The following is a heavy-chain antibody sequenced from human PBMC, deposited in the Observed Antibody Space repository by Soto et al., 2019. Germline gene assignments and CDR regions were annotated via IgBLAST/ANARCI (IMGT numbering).Heavy chain of an antibody. CDR1: GFTFSSYA. J-gene: IGHJ6*02. CDR2: ISYDGSNK. D-gene: IGHD2-15*01. Sequence: PGGSLRLSCAASGFTFSSYAMHWVRQAPGKGLEWVAVISYDGSNKYYADSVKGRFTISRDNSKNTLYLQMNSLRAEDTAVYYCARDLDYSHRYYYYGMDVWSQGTTVTVSS. CDR3: ARDLDYSHRYYYYGMDV. V-gene: IGHV3-30-3*01.